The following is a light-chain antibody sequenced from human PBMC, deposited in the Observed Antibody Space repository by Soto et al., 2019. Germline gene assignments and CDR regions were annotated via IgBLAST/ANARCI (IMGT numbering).Light chain of an antibody. CDR1: QTVSSSH. J-gene: IGKJ2*01. Sequence: EVVLTQSPGTLSLSPGDRATLSCRASQTVSSSHLAWYQQKPGQAPRLLIYGASDRATDIPDRFSGSGSGTGFTLTISRLEPEDFAVYYCQHFGSSPPKYTFGQGTKLEIK. V-gene: IGKV3-20*01. CDR2: GAS. CDR3: QHFGSSPPKYT.